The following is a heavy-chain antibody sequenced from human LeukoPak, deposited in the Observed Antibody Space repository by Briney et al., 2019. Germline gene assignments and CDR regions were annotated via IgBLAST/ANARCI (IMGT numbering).Heavy chain of an antibody. CDR2: INHSGST. Sequence: PETLSLTCAVYGGSFSGYYWSWIRQPPGKGLEWIGEINHSGSTSYNPSLKSRVTISVDTSKNQFSLKLSSVTAADTAVYYCARGYTYYYDSSGLPFFDYWGQGTLVTVSS. CDR1: GGSFSGYY. CDR3: ARGYTYYYDSSGLPFFDY. V-gene: IGHV4-34*01. J-gene: IGHJ4*02. D-gene: IGHD3-22*01.